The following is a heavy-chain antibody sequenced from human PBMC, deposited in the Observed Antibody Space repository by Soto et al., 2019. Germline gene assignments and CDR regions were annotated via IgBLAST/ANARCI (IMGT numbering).Heavy chain of an antibody. CDR3: ARSGSRRDGYNFSSGKFDY. V-gene: IGHV1-69*13. D-gene: IGHD5-12*01. Sequence: ASVKVSCKASGGTFSSYAISWVRQAPGQGLEWMGGIIPIFGTANYAQKFQGRVTITADESTSTAYMELSSLRSEDTAVYYCARSGSRRDGYNFSSGKFDYWGQGTLVTVSS. CDR2: IIPIFGTA. CDR1: GGTFSSYA. J-gene: IGHJ4*02.